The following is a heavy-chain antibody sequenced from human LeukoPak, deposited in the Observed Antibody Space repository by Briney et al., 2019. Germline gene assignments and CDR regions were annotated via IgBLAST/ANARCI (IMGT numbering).Heavy chain of an antibody. CDR1: GYTFTGYY. D-gene: IGHD7-27*01. Sequence: ASVKVSCKASGYTFTGYYMHWVRQAPGQGLEWMGWINPNSGGTNYAQKVQGRVTMTRDTSISTAYMELSRLRSDDTAVYYCARDRGTGTDAIDIWGQGTMVTVSS. CDR2: INPNSGGT. V-gene: IGHV1-2*02. J-gene: IGHJ3*02. CDR3: ARDRGTGTDAIDI.